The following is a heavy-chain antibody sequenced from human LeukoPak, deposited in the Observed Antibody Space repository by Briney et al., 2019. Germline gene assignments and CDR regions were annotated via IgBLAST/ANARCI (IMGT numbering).Heavy chain of an antibody. CDR3: AREDVQGYSGYDLCYFDY. Sequence: PGGSLRLSCAASGFTFSSYAMSWVRQAPGKGLEWVSAISGSGGSTYYADSVKGRFTISRDNSKNTLYLQMNSLRAEDTAVYYCAREDVQGYSGYDLCYFDYWGQGTLVTVSS. CDR1: GFTFSSYA. D-gene: IGHD5-12*01. J-gene: IGHJ4*02. V-gene: IGHV3-23*01. CDR2: ISGSGGST.